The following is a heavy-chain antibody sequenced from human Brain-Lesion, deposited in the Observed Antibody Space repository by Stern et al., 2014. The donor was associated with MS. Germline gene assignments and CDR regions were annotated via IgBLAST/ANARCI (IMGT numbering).Heavy chain of an antibody. CDR3: ARDITGSSAYFAY. CDR1: GFTFDDYA. Sequence: VQLVQSGGDLVQPGRSLRLSCAAFGFTFDDYAMHWVRQAPGKGLEWVAGISWNSGTSCYADSVKGRFTTSRDNAYSSLYLQMNSLRPEDTALYYCARDITGSSAYFAYWGQGTLVTVSS. J-gene: IGHJ4*02. D-gene: IGHD1-14*01. V-gene: IGHV3-9*01. CDR2: ISWNSGTS.